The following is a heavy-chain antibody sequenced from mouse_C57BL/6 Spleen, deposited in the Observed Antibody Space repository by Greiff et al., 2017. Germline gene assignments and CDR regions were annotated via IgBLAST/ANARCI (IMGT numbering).Heavy chain of an antibody. V-gene: IGHV1-81*01. Sequence: QVQLQQSGAELARPGASVKLSCKASGYTFTSYGLRWVKQSTGQGLEWIGEIYPRSGNTSYNEKFKGKATLTADKSSSTAYMELRSLTSEDSAVYVCARTGYDYDGYYFDYGGQGTTLTVSS. J-gene: IGHJ2*01. CDR2: IYPRSGNT. CDR3: ARTGYDYDGYYFDY. CDR1: GYTFTSYG. D-gene: IGHD2-4*01.